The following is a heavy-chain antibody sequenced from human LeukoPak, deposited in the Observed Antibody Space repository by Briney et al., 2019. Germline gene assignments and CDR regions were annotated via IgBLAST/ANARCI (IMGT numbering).Heavy chain of an antibody. CDR3: AREPAVAGTGLFVDY. CDR1: GVSISSYY. J-gene: IGHJ4*02. CDR2: INHSGST. V-gene: IGHV4-34*01. Sequence: SETLSLTCTVSGVSISSYYWSWIRQPPGKGLEWIGEINHSGSTNYNPSLKSRVTISVDTSKNQFSLELSSVTAADTAVYYCAREPAVAGTGLFVDYWGQGTLVTVSS. D-gene: IGHD6-19*01.